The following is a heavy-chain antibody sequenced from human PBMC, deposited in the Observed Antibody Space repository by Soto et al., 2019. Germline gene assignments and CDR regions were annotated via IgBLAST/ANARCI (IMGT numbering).Heavy chain of an antibody. CDR3: ARSGGRGTPHGMDV. Sequence: QVQLVESGGGVVQPGRSLRLSCAASGFTFSSYAMHWVRQAPGKGLEWVAVISYDGSNKYYADSVKGRFTISRDNSKNTLYLQMNRLRAEATAVYYCARSGGRGTPHGMDVWGQGTTVTVSS. J-gene: IGHJ6*02. CDR1: GFTFSSYA. V-gene: IGHV3-30-3*01. D-gene: IGHD1-1*01. CDR2: ISYDGSNK.